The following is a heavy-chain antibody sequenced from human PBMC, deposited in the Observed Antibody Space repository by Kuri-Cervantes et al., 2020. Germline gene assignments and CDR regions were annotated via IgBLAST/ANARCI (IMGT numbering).Heavy chain of an antibody. J-gene: IGHJ5*02. CDR1: GFTFSSYG. V-gene: IGHV3-21*01. CDR3: ARDDVGWFDP. Sequence: GESLKISCAASGFTFSSYGMHWVRQAPGKGLEWVSSISSSSSYIYYADSVKGRFTISRDNTKNSLYLQMNSLRAEDTAVYYCARDDVGWFDPWGQGTLVTVSS. CDR2: ISSSSSYI.